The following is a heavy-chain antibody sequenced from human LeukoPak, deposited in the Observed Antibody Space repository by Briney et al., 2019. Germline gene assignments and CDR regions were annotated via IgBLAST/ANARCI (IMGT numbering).Heavy chain of an antibody. J-gene: IGHJ4*02. CDR2: IYSSGSA. D-gene: IGHD1-26*01. Sequence: SETLSLTCTVSGGSISSSSDFWAWIRQPPGKGLEWLGSIYSSGSAYYSPSLKSRVTISVDTSKNQFSLRLSSVTAADTAVYYCARLELFYADSWGQGALVTVSS. CDR3: ARLELFYADS. CDR1: GGSISSSSDF. V-gene: IGHV4-39*01.